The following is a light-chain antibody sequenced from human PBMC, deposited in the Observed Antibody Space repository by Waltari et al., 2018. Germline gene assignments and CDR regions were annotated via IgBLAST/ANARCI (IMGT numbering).Light chain of an antibody. Sequence: SALTQPASASGSPGQSITLPCTGTIYDVGGYNNVSWYQQHPGKAPQLLVYDAPTRPSGVSVRFAASKSGNTASLTISGRQAEDEADYYCSSHRGGNPLGVFGGGTKLTVL. CDR1: IYDVGGYNN. V-gene: IGLV2-14*03. CDR2: DAP. J-gene: IGLJ2*01. CDR3: SSHRGGNPLGV.